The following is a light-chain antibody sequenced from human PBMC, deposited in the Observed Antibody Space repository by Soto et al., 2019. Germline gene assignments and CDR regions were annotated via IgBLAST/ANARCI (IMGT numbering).Light chain of an antibody. CDR3: LHDHNYPVT. Sequence: AIQMAQSPSSLSASVGDRVTITCRASQGIGNDVGWYQQKPGQAPKLLIYAAATLHSGVPSRFSGSRSGTDFILTISSLQPEDFATYYCLHDHNYPVTFGGGTKVDIK. V-gene: IGKV1-6*02. J-gene: IGKJ4*01. CDR2: AAA. CDR1: QGIGND.